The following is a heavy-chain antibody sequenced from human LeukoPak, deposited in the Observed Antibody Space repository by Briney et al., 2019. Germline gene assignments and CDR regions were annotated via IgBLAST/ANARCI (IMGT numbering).Heavy chain of an antibody. V-gene: IGHV4-4*07. Sequence: SSETLSLTCTVSGGSISSYYWSWIRQPAGKGLEWIGRFYTSGSTHYNPSPKSRVTMSIDTSKNQFSLKLSSVTAADTAVYYCARDARLHYYFDYWGQGTLVTVSS. CDR3: ARDARLHYYFDY. J-gene: IGHJ4*02. D-gene: IGHD6-25*01. CDR2: FYTSGST. CDR1: GGSISSYY.